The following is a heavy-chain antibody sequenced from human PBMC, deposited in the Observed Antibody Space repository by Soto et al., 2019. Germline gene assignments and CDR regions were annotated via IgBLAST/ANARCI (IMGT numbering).Heavy chain of an antibody. CDR2: ISGSGGST. V-gene: IGHV3-23*01. CDR3: AKDTDCSSTSCYREGYCFDY. J-gene: IGHJ4*02. D-gene: IGHD2-2*02. CDR1: GFTFSSYA. Sequence: GGSLRLSCAASGFTFSSYAMSWIRQAPGKGLEWVSAISGSGGSTYYADSVKGRFTISRDNSKNTLYLQMNSLRAEDTAVYYCAKDTDCSSTSCYREGYCFDYWGQGTMVTVSS.